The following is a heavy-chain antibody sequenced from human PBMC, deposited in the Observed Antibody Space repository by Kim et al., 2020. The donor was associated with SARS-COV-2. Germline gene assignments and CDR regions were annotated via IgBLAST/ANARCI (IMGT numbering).Heavy chain of an antibody. J-gene: IGHJ5*02. CDR3: AKSDWFDP. V-gene: IGHV3-74*01. Sequence: GGSLRLSCAASGFSFSAYWMSWLRQAPGKGLVWVSRIKGDGSKTVYADSVKGRFTISRDNTNNILYLQMNSLRVEDTAVYYCAKSDWFDPWGQGTLVTVS. CDR2: IKGDGSKT. CDR1: GFSFSAYW.